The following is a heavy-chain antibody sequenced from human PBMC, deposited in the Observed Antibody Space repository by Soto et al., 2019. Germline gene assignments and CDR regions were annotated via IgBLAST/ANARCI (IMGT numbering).Heavy chain of an antibody. J-gene: IGHJ5*02. CDR2: TYFRSKWYN. CDR1: GDSVSSNTAS. Sequence: SQTLSLTCAISGDSVSSNTASWKWIRQSPSRGLEWLGRTYFRSKWYNDYAVSVKSRIIINPDTSNNQFSLQLNSVTPEDTAVYFCAKGDNLGPKTGYAFDPWGQGIMVTVSS. V-gene: IGHV6-1*01. CDR3: AKGDNLGPKTGYAFDP. D-gene: IGHD5-12*01.